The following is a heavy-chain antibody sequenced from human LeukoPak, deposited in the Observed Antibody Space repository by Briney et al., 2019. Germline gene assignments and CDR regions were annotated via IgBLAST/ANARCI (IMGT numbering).Heavy chain of an antibody. CDR2: ISGSGGST. J-gene: IGHJ6*02. CDR1: GFTFSSYA. D-gene: IGHD2-2*01. V-gene: IGHV3-23*01. CDR3: AKAGYCNSTSCYYYYGMDV. Sequence: GGSLRLSCAASGFTFSSYAMSWVRQAPGKGLEWVSAISGSGGSTYYADSVKGRFTISRDDSKNTLYLQMNSLRAEDTAVYYCAKAGYCNSTSCYYYYGMDVWGQGTTVTVS.